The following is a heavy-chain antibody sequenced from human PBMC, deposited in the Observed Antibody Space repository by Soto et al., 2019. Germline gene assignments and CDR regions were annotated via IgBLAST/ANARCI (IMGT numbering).Heavy chain of an antibody. Sequence: QVQLVESGGGVVQPGRSLRLSCAASGFTFSSYGMHWVRQAPDKGLEWVAVIRYDGSNKYYADSVKGRFTISRDNSKNTLYLQMNSLRAEDTAVYYCATLGVDAFDIWGQGTMVTVS. CDR1: GFTFSSYG. CDR3: ATLGVDAFDI. V-gene: IGHV3-33*01. J-gene: IGHJ3*02. D-gene: IGHD2-8*01. CDR2: IRYDGSNK.